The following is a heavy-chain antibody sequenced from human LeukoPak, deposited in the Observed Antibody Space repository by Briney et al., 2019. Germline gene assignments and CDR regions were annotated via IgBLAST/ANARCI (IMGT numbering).Heavy chain of an antibody. Sequence: PSETLSLTCTVSGGSISSYYWSWIRQPPGKGLEGIGYIYYSGSTNYNPSLKSRVTISVDTPKNQFSLKLSSVTAADTAVYYCAHSGSYYEFDYWGQGTLVTVSS. V-gene: IGHV4-59*01. D-gene: IGHD1-26*01. CDR2: IYYSGST. J-gene: IGHJ4*02. CDR1: GGSISSYY. CDR3: AHSGSYYEFDY.